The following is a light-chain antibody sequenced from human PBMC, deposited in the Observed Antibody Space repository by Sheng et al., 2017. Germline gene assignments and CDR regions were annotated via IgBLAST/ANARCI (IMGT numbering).Light chain of an antibody. CDR2: DVS. Sequence: QSALTQPASVSGSPGQSITISCTGTSSDVGSYNLVSWYQQHPGKAPKLMIYDVSKRPSGVSNRFSGSKSGNTASLTISGLQAEDEADYYCCSYAGSNISVFGSGTKVTVL. CDR1: SSDVGSYNL. J-gene: IGLJ1*01. CDR3: CSYAGSNISV. V-gene: IGLV2-23*02.